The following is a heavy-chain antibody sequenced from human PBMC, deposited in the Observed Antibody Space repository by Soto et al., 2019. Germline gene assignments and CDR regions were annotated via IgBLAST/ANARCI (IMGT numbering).Heavy chain of an antibody. CDR2: IYYSGST. Sequence: QLQLPESGPGLVKPSETLSLTCTVSGGSISSSSYYWGWIRQPPGKGLEWIGSIYYSGSTYYNPSLKSRVTISVDTSKNQFSLKLSSVTAADTAVYYCARRGSSSWYGYWGQGTLVTVAA. V-gene: IGHV4-39*01. J-gene: IGHJ4*02. D-gene: IGHD6-13*01. CDR1: GGSISSSSYY. CDR3: ARRGSSSWYGY.